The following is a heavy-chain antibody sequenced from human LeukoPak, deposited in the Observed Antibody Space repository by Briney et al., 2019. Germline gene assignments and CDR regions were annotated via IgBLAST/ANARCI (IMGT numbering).Heavy chain of an antibody. J-gene: IGHJ4*02. CDR2: IIPIFGTA. Sequence: GASVKVSCKASGGTFSSYAISWVRQAPGQGLEWMGGIIPIFGTANYAQKLQGRVTMTTDTSTTTAYMELRSLNSEDTAVYYCARDGISRSFDYLPTFSVVAYFDSWGQGTLVTVSS. D-gene: IGHD3-9*01. CDR1: GGTFSSYA. V-gene: IGHV1-69*05. CDR3: ARDGISRSFDYLPTFSVVAYFDS.